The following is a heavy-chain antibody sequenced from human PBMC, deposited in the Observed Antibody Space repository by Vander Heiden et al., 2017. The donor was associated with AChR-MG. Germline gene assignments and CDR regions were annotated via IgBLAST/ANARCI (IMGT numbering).Heavy chain of an antibody. CDR1: GFTFSSYG. D-gene: IGHD4-4*01. V-gene: IGHV3-30*18. Sequence: QVQLVESGGGVVQPGRSLRLSCAASGFTFSSYGMHWVRQAPGKGLEWVAVISYDGSNKYYADSVKGRFTISRDNSKNTLYLQMNSLRAEDTAVYYCAKDRGGNYVDEYYYYYGMDVWGQGTTVTVSS. CDR3: AKDRGGNYVDEYYYYYGMDV. CDR2: ISYDGSNK. J-gene: IGHJ6*02.